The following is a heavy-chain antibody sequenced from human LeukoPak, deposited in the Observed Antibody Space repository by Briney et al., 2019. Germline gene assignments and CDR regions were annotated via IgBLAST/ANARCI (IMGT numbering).Heavy chain of an antibody. V-gene: IGHV1-2*02. J-gene: IGHJ6*03. CDR1: GYTFTGYY. CDR3: ARDGDYADYYYYYYMDV. D-gene: IGHD4-17*01. CDR2: INPNSGGT. Sequence: ASVKVSCKASGYTFTGYYMHWVRQAPGQGLEWMGWINPNSGGTNYAQKFQGRVTMTRDTSISTAYMELSSLRSEDTAVYYCARDGDYADYYYYYYMDVWGKGTTVTVSS.